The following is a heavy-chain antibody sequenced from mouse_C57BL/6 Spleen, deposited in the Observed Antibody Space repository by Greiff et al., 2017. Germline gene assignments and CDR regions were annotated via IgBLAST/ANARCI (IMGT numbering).Heavy chain of an antibody. CDR1: GFTFSDYY. CDR3: VRRSYYYGSSACVAY. CDR2: INYDGSST. D-gene: IGHD1-1*01. Sequence: EVKVVESEGGLVQPGSSMKLSCTASGFTFSDYYMAWVRQVPEKGLEWVANINYDGSSTYYLDSLKSRFIISRDNAKNILYLQMSSLKSEDTATYYCVRRSYYYGSSACVAYWGQGTLGTVSA. J-gene: IGHJ3*01. V-gene: IGHV5-16*01.